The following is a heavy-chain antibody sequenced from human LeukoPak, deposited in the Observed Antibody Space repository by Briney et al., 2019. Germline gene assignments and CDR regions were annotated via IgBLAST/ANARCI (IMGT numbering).Heavy chain of an antibody. Sequence: GGSLRLSCAASGFTFSSYSMNWVRQAPGRGLQWVSSISSSSSYIYYADSVKGRFTISRDNAKNSLYLQMNSLRAEDTAVYYCARGVAAAGANGFDPWGQGTLVAVSS. CDR3: ARGVAAAGANGFDP. D-gene: IGHD6-13*01. J-gene: IGHJ5*02. V-gene: IGHV3-21*01. CDR2: ISSSSSYI. CDR1: GFTFSSYS.